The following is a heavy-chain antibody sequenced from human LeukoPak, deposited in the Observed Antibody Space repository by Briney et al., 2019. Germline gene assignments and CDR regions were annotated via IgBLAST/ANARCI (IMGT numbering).Heavy chain of an antibody. V-gene: IGHV4-39*07. Sequence: SETPSLTCTVSGASISSGGCYWSWIRQPPGKGLEWIGEINHSGSTNYNPSLKSRVTISVDTSKNQFSLKLSSVTAADTAVYYCARLGGGSSAPWGQGTLVTVSS. CDR1: GASISSGGCY. CDR3: ARLGGGSSAP. J-gene: IGHJ5*02. D-gene: IGHD6-13*01. CDR2: INHSGST.